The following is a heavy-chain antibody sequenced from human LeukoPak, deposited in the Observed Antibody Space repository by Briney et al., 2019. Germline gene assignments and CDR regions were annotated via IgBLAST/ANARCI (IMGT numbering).Heavy chain of an antibody. Sequence: GGSLRLSRAVSGFSFSSFASSWVRQAPGKGLEWVSSISRSTETTLYADSVKGRFTISRDNSKNTGFLQMNNLRAEDTAVYYCAKRAAVSGIVGPFDYWGQGTLVTVSS. CDR2: ISRSTETT. V-gene: IGHV3-23*01. CDR3: AKRAAVSGIVGPFDY. D-gene: IGHD6-19*01. J-gene: IGHJ4*02. CDR1: GFSFSSFA.